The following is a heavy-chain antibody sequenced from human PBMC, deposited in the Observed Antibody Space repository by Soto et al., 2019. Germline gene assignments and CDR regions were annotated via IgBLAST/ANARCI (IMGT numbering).Heavy chain of an antibody. D-gene: IGHD3-3*01. CDR3: AKDPGRITIFGVVIKAAALFDY. J-gene: IGHJ4*02. CDR2: ISGSGGST. V-gene: IGHV3-23*01. CDR1: GFTFSSYA. Sequence: GGSLRLSCAASGFTFSSYAMSWVRQAPGKGLEWVSAISGSGGSTYYADSVKGRFTISRDNSKNTLYLQMNSLRAEDTAVYYCAKDPGRITIFGVVIKAAALFDYWGQGTLVTVSS.